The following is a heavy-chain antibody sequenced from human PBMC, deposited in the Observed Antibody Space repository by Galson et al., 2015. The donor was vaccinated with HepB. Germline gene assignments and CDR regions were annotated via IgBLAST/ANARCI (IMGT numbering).Heavy chain of an antibody. J-gene: IGHJ4*02. Sequence: SLRLSCAASGFTFSSNGMHWVRQAPGKGLEWVAFIHHDGTTKRYGSTVKGRFTVSRDDSKNTLFLQMNSLKIEDTGVYYCAKDQDWAWDSWGQGSLVTVSS. V-gene: IGHV3-30*02. CDR3: AKDQDWAWDS. D-gene: IGHD3/OR15-3a*01. CDR2: IHHDGTTK. CDR1: GFTFSSNG.